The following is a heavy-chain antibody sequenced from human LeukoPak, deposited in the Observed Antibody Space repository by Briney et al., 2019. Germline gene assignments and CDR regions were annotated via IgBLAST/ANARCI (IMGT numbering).Heavy chain of an antibody. J-gene: IGHJ6*02. V-gene: IGHV4-4*07. CDR2: IYTSGST. D-gene: IGHD1-26*01. Sequence: SETPSLTCTVSGGSISSYYWSWIRQPAGRGLEWIGRIYTSGSTNYNPSLKSRVTMSVDTSKNQFSLKLSSVTAADTAVYYCARDRPVFSGSPYYYGMDVWGQGTTVTVSS. CDR3: ARDRPVFSGSPYYYGMDV. CDR1: GGSISSYY.